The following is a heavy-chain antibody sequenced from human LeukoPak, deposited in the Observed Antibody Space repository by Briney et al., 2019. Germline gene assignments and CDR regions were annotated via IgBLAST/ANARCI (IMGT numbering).Heavy chain of an antibody. CDR2: FDPEDGET. V-gene: IGHV1-24*01. CDR3: ATDRRWELRLGFDP. CDR1: GYTLTELS. J-gene: IGHJ5*02. Sequence: ASVKVSCKVSGYTLTELSMHWVRQAPGKGLEWMGGFDPEDGETIYAQKFQGRVTMTEDTSTDTAYMELSSLRSEGTAVYYCATDRRWELRLGFDPWGQGTLVTVSS. D-gene: IGHD1-26*01.